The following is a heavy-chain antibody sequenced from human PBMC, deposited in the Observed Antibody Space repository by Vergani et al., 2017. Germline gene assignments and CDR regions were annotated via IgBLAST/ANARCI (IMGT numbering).Heavy chain of an antibody. CDR2: IYHSGST. D-gene: IGHD4-17*01. J-gene: IGHJ5*02. Sequence: QVQLQESGPGLVKPSGTLSLTCAVSGGSIRSSNWWSWVRQPPGKGLEWLGEIYHSGSTNYNPSIKSRVTISVDKSKNQFSLKLSSVTAADTAVYYFAIDRTVTTAWFYPWGQGTLVTVSS. V-gene: IGHV4-4*02. CDR1: GGSIRSSNW. CDR3: AIDRTVTTAWFYP.